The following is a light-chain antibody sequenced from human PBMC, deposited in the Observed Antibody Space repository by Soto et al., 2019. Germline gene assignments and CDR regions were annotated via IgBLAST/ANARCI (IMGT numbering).Light chain of an antibody. CDR3: RAYSISNTYVI. CDR2: DVS. Sequence: QSALTQPASVSGSPGQSITISCTGTSREVGGYDYVSWYQQYPGKAPKVIIYDVSNRPSGVSTRFSVSKSGNTASLTISGLQAEDEAEYYCRAYSISNTYVIFGGGTKLTVL. V-gene: IGLV2-14*03. CDR1: SREVGGYDY. J-gene: IGLJ2*01.